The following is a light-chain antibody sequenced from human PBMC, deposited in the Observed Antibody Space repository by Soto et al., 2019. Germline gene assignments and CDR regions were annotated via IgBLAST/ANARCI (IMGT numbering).Light chain of an antibody. CDR1: HSISNW. CDR2: RAS. J-gene: IGKJ1*01. CDR3: QQYDNYSRS. V-gene: IGKV1-5*03. Sequence: DIQMTQSPSTLSASVGDRVTITCRASHSISNWWAWYQQKPGKAPKLLIYRASNLEGGVPSRFSGSGSGTEFNLTISSLQPDDFATYYCQQYDNYSRSFGQGTKVDI.